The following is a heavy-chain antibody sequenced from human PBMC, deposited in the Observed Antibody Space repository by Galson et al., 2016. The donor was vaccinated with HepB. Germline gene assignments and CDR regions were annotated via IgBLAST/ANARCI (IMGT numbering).Heavy chain of an antibody. V-gene: IGHV3-11*05. J-gene: IGHJ4*02. D-gene: IGHD5-12*01. CDR1: GFTFSDHY. CDR3: ARGGRSEALDY. CDR2: ISVTGSYT. Sequence: SLRLSCAASGFTFSDHYMTWLRQAPGKGLEWVSYISVTGSYTDYADSVKGRFTVSRDNAKNSVDLQMNSLRVDDTAVYYCARGGRSEALDYWGQGTLVTVSS.